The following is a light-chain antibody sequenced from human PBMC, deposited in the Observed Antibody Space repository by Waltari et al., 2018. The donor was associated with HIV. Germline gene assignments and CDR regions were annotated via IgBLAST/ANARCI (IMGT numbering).Light chain of an antibody. J-gene: IGLJ2*01. Sequence: QSVLTQPPSVSAAPGQKVTIPCSGSSSNIGNNYVSWYQQLPGTAPKLLIYENNKRPSVIPDRFSGSKSGTSATLGITGLQTGDEADYYCGTWDSSLSAVVFGGGTKLTVL. V-gene: IGLV1-51*02. CDR2: ENN. CDR3: GTWDSSLSAVV. CDR1: SSNIGNNY.